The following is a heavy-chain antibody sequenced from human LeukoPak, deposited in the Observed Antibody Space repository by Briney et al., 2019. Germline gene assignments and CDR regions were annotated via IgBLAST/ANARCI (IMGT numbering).Heavy chain of an antibody. Sequence: AAVKVSSKASGYTFTSYYMHWVRQAPEQGREWMGIIYPSGGSTSYAQKFQGRVTMTRDTSTNKFYMELSSLRSEDTAVYYCARDPTITFGGQIDYWGQGTLVIVSS. CDR1: GYTFTSYY. D-gene: IGHD3-16*01. CDR2: IYPSGGST. CDR3: ARDPTITFGGQIDY. J-gene: IGHJ4*02. V-gene: IGHV1-46*01.